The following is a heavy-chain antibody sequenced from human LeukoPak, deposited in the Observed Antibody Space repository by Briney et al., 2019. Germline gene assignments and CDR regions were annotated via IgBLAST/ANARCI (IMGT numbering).Heavy chain of an antibody. Sequence: ASVKISCKASGGTFSSYAISWVRQAPGQGLEWMGGIIPIFGTTNYAQKFQGRVSITADESTSTAYMELSSLRAEDTAVYYRAKCSYRLFGEFDYWGQGTLVTVSS. J-gene: IGHJ4*02. V-gene: IGHV1-69*13. D-gene: IGHD3-10*01. CDR1: GGTFSSYA. CDR2: IIPIFGTT. CDR3: AKCSYRLFGEFDY.